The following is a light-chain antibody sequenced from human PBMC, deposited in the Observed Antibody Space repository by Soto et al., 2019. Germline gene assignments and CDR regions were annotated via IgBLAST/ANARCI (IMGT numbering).Light chain of an antibody. Sequence: IVLTQYPGTVSVSPGERATLSCRASQDIRHKYLAWYQHKPGQAPRLLRYGAFTRATGIPSRFSGSGSGTEFTLTISRLEPGDFEVYYCQQRSNWPPTFGQGTRLEIK. CDR3: QQRSNWPPT. V-gene: IGKV3D-20*02. CDR1: QDIRHKY. J-gene: IGKJ5*01. CDR2: GAF.